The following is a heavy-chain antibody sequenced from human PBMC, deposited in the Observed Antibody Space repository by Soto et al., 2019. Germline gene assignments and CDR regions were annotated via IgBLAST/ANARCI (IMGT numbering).Heavy chain of an antibody. CDR1: GDSISSGGYY. CDR3: GRGYSSGYLGNWFDP. Sequence: QVQLQESGPGLLKPSQTLSLTCSVSGDSISSGGYYWGWIRQHPGKGLEWVGYIYYSGITNYNPSLKSRVAMSGDTFKNPFPLDLNSVDAAEPAVDYWGRGYSSGYLGNWFDPWGQGTLVIVSS. D-gene: IGHD3-22*01. V-gene: IGHV4-31*03. CDR2: IYYSGIT. J-gene: IGHJ5*02.